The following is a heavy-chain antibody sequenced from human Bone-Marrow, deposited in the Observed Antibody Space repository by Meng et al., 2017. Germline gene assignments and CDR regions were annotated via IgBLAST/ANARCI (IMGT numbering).Heavy chain of an antibody. D-gene: IGHD1-1*01. CDR3: GRDQGRQLINH. CDR1: GDSISSDIW. V-gene: IGHV4-4*02. J-gene: IGHJ4*02. CDR2: VYHRGDT. Sequence: QLQLQESGPGLVKPWETLSLTCTVSGDSISSDIWWSWVRQPPGKGLEWIGEVYHRGDTNYNPSLKSRVVISVDRSKNQFSLNLSSVTAADTAVYYCGRDQGRQLINHWGQGTLVTVSS.